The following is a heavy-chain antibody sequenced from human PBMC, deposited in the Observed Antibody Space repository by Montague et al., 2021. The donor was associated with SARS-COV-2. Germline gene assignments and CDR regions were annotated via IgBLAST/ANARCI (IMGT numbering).Heavy chain of an antibody. V-gene: IGHV4-4*02. CDR2: IHQSESGXT. D-gene: IGHD3-3*01. CDR1: GGSISSREW. CDR3: GGTWVYFSPVDV. Sequence: SETRSLTCAVSGGSISSREWWSWVRQPPGKGLEWIGEIHQSESGXTNXKPSLKSRVTISIDQSKNYFSLNLTSMTAADTAVYYCGGTWVYFSPVDVWGRGTTVIVSS. J-gene: IGHJ6*02.